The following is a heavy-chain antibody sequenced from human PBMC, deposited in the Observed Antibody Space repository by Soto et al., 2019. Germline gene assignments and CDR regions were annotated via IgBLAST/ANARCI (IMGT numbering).Heavy chain of an antibody. J-gene: IGHJ4*02. CDR2: VSHDGSNK. D-gene: IGHD6-19*01. CDR1: GFNFSSCA. CDR3: ARVSIAVAGIAYYFDY. Sequence: QVPLVEFGGGVVQLGRSLRLSCAASGFNFSSCAMHWVRLAPGKGLEWGAVVSHDGSNKYYADSVEGRGTISRDNSINTVYLQMNSLRAEDTAVYYCARVSIAVAGIAYYFDYWGQGTLVTVSS. V-gene: IGHV3-30-3*01.